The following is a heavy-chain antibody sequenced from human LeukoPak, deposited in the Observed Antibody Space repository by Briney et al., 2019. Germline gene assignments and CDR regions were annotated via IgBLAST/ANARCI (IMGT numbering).Heavy chain of an antibody. Sequence: SETLSLTCAVYGVSFSGYYWSWIRQPPGKGLEWIGEVNHSGSTNYNPSLKSRATISVDTSKNQFSLKLSSVTAADTAVYYCARRPIRGYYFDYWGQGTLVTVSS. CDR3: ARRPIRGYYFDY. D-gene: IGHD4-23*01. V-gene: IGHV4-34*01. CDR2: VNHSGST. CDR1: GVSFSGYY. J-gene: IGHJ4*02.